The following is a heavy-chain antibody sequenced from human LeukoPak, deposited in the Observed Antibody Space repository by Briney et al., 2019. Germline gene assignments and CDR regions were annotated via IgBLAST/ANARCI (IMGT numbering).Heavy chain of an antibody. CDR1: GGSISSYY. CDR3: AREGGPVRGAFDI. V-gene: IGHV4-59*01. D-gene: IGHD3-10*01. Sequence: SETLSLTCTVSGGSISSYYWSWIRQPPGKGLEWIGYIYYSGSTNYNPSLKSRVTISVDTSKNQFSLKLSSVTAADTAVYYCAREGGPVRGAFDIWGQGTMVTVSS. J-gene: IGHJ3*02. CDR2: IYYSGST.